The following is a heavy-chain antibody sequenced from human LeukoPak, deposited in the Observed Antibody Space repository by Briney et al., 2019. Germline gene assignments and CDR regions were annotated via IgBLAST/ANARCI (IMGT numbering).Heavy chain of an antibody. J-gene: IGHJ5*02. CDR3: ATKRGYYYDSSGFDP. Sequence: ASVKVSCKASGYTFSSYDMNWVRQATGQGLEWMGWMNRNGGNTGYAQKFQGRVTMTRNTSISTAYMELSSLRSEDTAVYYCATKRGYYYDSSGFDPWGQGTLVSVS. CDR2: MNRNGGNT. CDR1: GYTFSSYD. D-gene: IGHD3-22*01. V-gene: IGHV1-8*01.